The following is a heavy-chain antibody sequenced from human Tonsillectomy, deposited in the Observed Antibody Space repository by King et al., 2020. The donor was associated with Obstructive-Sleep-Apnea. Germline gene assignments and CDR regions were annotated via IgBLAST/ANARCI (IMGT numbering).Heavy chain of an antibody. Sequence: QLVQSGAELKKPGASVKVSCKASGYTFTSYGISWVRQAPGQGLEWMGWISAYNGNTNYAQKLQGRVTMTPDTSTSTAYMELRSLRSDDTAVYYCARDPPPTYCSSTSCYADYYYGMDVWGQGTTVTVSS. V-gene: IGHV1-18*04. CDR1: GYTFTSYG. J-gene: IGHJ6*02. D-gene: IGHD2-2*01. CDR3: ARDPPPTYCSSTSCYADYYYGMDV. CDR2: ISAYNGNT.